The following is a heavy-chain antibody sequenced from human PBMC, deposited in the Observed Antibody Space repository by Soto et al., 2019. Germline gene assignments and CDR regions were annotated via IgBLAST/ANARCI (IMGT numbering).Heavy chain of an antibody. Sequence: SVKVSCKASGGTFSSYAISWVRQAPGQGLEWMGGIIPIFGTANYAQKFQGRVAITADESTSTAYMELSSLRSEDTAVYYCARADNPYSSSHFYWGQGTLVTVSS. CDR2: IIPIFGTA. D-gene: IGHD6-13*01. CDR1: GGTFSSYA. V-gene: IGHV1-69*13. CDR3: ARADNPYSSSHFY. J-gene: IGHJ4*02.